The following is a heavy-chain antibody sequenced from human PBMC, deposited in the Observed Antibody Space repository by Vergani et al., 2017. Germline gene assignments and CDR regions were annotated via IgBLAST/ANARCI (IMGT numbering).Heavy chain of an antibody. V-gene: IGHV4-59*01. CDR3: ARVPMVRGVPYGMDV. CDR1: GGSISSYY. CDR2: IYYSGST. J-gene: IGHJ6*02. Sequence: QVQLQESGPGLVKPSETLSLTCTVSGGSISSYYWSWIRQPPGKGLEWIGYIYYSGSTHYNPSLKSRVTITVDTSKNQFSLKLSSVTAADTAVYYCARVPMVRGVPYGMDVWGQGTTVTVSS. D-gene: IGHD3-10*01.